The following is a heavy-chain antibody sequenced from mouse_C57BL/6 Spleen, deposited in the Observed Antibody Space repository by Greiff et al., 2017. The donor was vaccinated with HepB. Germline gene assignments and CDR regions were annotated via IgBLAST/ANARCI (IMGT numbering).Heavy chain of an antibody. V-gene: IGHV1-64*01. CDR1: GYTFTSYW. CDR2: IHPNSGST. CDR3: ARSFYYGNYNWYFDV. D-gene: IGHD2-1*01. Sequence: QVHVKQPGAELVKPGASVKLSCKASGYTFTSYWMHWVKQRPGQGLEWIGMIHPNSGSTNYNEKFKSKATLTVDKSSSTAYMQLSSLTSEDSAVYYCARSFYYGNYNWYFDVWGTGTTVTVSS. J-gene: IGHJ1*03.